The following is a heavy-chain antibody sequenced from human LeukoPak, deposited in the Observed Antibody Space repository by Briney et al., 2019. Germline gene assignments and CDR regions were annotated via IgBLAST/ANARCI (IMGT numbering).Heavy chain of an antibody. CDR3: ALGPLTPSHYYYYYYMDV. CDR1: GFTFSAHG. CDR2: ISGSSYNT. J-gene: IGHJ6*03. V-gene: IGHV3-23*01. D-gene: IGHD3-16*01. Sequence: GGSLRLSCAASGFTFSAHGMSWVRQAPGKGLEWVAGISGSSYNTYNADSVKGRFTISRDNSKNTLYLQMTSLRAEDTAVYYCALGPLTPSHYYYYYYMDVWGKGTTVTISS.